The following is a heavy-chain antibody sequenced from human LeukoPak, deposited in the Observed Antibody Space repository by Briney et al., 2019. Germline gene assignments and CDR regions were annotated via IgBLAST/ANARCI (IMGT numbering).Heavy chain of an antibody. V-gene: IGHV1-8*01. CDR1: GYTFTSYE. D-gene: IGHD2-15*01. CDR3: ARGRVDIVVVVAATNAFDI. J-gene: IGHJ3*02. CDR2: MNPNSGNT. Sequence: ASVKDSCKAPGYTFTSYEINWVRQATGQGLEWMGWMNPNSGNTGYAQKFQGRVTMTRNTSISTAYMELSSLRSEDTAVYYCARGRVDIVVVVAATNAFDIWGQGTMVTVSS.